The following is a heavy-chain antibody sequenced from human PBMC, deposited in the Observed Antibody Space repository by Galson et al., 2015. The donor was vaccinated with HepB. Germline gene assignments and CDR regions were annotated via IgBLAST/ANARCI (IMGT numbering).Heavy chain of an antibody. Sequence: SLRLSCAASGFPFATYAMSWVRQAPGKGLEWVSAIGGSGTRTHYSDSVKGRFTIPRDNSKNTLYLQMNSLRAEDTAVYFCAKEKTSAGFFDYWGQGALVTVSS. CDR1: GFPFATYA. CDR2: IGGSGTRT. CDR3: AKEKTSAGFFDY. V-gene: IGHV3-23*01. J-gene: IGHJ4*02.